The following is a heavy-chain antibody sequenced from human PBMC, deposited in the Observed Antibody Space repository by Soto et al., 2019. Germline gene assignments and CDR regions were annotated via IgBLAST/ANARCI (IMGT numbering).Heavy chain of an antibody. Sequence: ASVKVSCKASGYTFTSYAMHWVRQAPGQRLEWMGWINAGNGNTKYSQKFQGRVTITRDTSASTAYMELSSLRSEDTAVYYCARDPPSSYCSSTSCPSDAFDIWGQGTMVTVSS. V-gene: IGHV1-3*01. J-gene: IGHJ3*02. CDR3: ARDPPSSYCSSTSCPSDAFDI. CDR1: GYTFTSYA. D-gene: IGHD2-2*01. CDR2: INAGNGNT.